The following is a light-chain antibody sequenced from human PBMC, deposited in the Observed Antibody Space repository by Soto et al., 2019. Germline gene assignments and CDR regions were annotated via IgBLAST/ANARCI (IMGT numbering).Light chain of an antibody. CDR1: QSVTTY. V-gene: IGKV3-11*01. Sequence: EIVLTQSPATLSLSPGERATVRCRHIQSVTTYLAWYQQKPGQAPTLLIYDASNRATGIPARFSGSGSGTDFTLTISSLEPEDFAVYYCQQSSNWPPSITFGTGTRLEIK. CDR3: QQSSNWPPSIT. CDR2: DAS. J-gene: IGKJ5*01.